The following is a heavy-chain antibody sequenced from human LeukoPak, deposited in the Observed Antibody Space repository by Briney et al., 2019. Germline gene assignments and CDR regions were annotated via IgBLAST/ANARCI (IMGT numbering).Heavy chain of an antibody. Sequence: GGSLRLSCAASGFTFSSYEMNWVRQAPGKGLEWVSYISSSGSTIYYADSVKGRFTISRDKDKNTQYLQMNGLRAEDPAVYYCAREILNYYDSSGSESELSFDYWGQGPLVTVSS. V-gene: IGHV3-48*03. CDR3: AREILNYYDSSGSESELSFDY. CDR2: ISSSGSTI. J-gene: IGHJ4*02. D-gene: IGHD3-22*01. CDR1: GFTFSSYE.